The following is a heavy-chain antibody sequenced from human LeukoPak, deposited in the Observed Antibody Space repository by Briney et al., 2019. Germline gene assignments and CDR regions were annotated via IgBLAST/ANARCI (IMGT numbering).Heavy chain of an antibody. J-gene: IGHJ6*03. V-gene: IGHV4-34*01. CDR2: VNHSGST. CDR1: GGSFSGYY. D-gene: IGHD6-19*01. CDR3: ARGRSSPLYYYYYYMDV. Sequence: SETLSLTCAVYGGSFSGYYWSWIRQPPGKGLEWIGEVNHSGSTNYNPSLKSRVTISVDTSKNQFSLKLSSVTAADTAVYYCARGRSSPLYYYYYYMDVWDKGTTVTVSS.